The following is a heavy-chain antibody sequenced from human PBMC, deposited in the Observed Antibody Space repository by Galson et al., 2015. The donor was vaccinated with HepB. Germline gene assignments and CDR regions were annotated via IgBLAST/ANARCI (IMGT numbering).Heavy chain of an antibody. CDR3: ARISGSWLWGTWFDP. D-gene: IGHD3-16*01. Sequence: PALVKPTQTLTLTCTVSGFSLSNARMGVSWIRQPPGKALEWLAHIFSNDEKSYSTSLKSRLTISKDTSKSQVVLTMTNMGPVDTATYYCARISGSWLWGTWFDPWGQGTLVTVSS. CDR2: IFSNDEK. CDR1: GFSLSNARMG. V-gene: IGHV2-26*01. J-gene: IGHJ5*02.